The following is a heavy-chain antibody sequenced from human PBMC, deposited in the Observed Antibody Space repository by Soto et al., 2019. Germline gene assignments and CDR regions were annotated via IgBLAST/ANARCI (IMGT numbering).Heavy chain of an antibody. CDR3: RRDKDRPQLGGYYYSISNA. V-gene: IGHV1-69*12. J-gene: IGHJ6*02. Sequence: QVQLEQSGAEVKKPGSSVKVSCKASGGTFRTAAISWVRQAPGQGLEWMGGIMPVFRTPDYAQKFQGRVTITADESTNTYYMALSGLRSDVTAVYYCRRDKDRPQLGGYYYSISNAWRHRRTITVSS. D-gene: IGHD3-3*02. CDR2: IMPVFRTP. CDR1: GGTFRTAA.